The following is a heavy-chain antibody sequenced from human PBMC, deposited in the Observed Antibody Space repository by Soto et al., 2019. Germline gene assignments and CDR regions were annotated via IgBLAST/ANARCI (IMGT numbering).Heavy chain of an antibody. CDR3: ARDGGRHSGGIDY. D-gene: IGHD1-26*01. V-gene: IGHV1-69*01. CDR1: GGTFSSYS. Sequence: QVQLVQSGAEVKKPGSSVKVSCKASGGTFSSYSINWVRQAPGQGLEWMGEIIPIFGTANYAQKFQGRVTITADESTRTAYMELSSLRSEDMAVYYCARDGGRHSGGIDYWGQGTLVTVS. CDR2: IIPIFGTA. J-gene: IGHJ4*02.